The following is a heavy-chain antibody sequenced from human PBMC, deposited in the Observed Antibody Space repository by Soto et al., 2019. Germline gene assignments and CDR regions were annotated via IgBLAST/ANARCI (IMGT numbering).Heavy chain of an antibody. J-gene: IGHJ3*02. D-gene: IGHD7-27*01. CDR2: ISGTGGST. CDR3: GKGNSKWGTGDAFDI. Sequence: VGSVRLSCAASGFTFNNYALNWVRQAPGKGLEWVSSISGTGGSTFYAGSAKGRFTISRDNSKNTLFLQMTSLRAEDTAVYYCGKGNSKWGTGDAFDIWGQGTMVTVSS. V-gene: IGHV3-23*01. CDR1: GFTFNNYA.